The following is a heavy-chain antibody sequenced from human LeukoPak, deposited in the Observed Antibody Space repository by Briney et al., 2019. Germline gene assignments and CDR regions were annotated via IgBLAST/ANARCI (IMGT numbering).Heavy chain of an antibody. J-gene: IGHJ4*02. CDR3: AKAMTTVTTADFDY. V-gene: IGHV3-23*01. D-gene: IGHD4-17*01. CDR1: GFTFSSYA. CDR2: ISGSGGST. Sequence: GGSLRLSCAAYGFTFSSYAMSWVRQAPGEGLEWVSAISGSGGSTYYADSVKGRFTISRDNSKNTLYLQMNSLRAEDTAVYYCAKAMTTVTTADFDYWGQGTLVTVSS.